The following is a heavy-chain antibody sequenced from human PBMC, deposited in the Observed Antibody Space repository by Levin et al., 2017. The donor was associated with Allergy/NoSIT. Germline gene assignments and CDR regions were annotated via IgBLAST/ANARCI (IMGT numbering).Heavy chain of an antibody. CDR2: INHSGST. Sequence: PSETLSLTCAVYGGSFSGYYWSWIRQPPGKGLEWIGEINHSGSTNYNPSLKSRVTISVDTSKNQFSLKLSSVTAADTAVYYCARGRSIAVAVYFDYWGREPWSPSPQ. CDR1: GGSFSGYY. CDR3: ARGRSIAVAVYFDY. V-gene: IGHV4-34*01. J-gene: IGHJ4*02. D-gene: IGHD6-19*01.